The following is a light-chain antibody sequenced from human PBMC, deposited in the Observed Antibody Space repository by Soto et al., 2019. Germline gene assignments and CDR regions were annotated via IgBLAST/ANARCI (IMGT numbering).Light chain of an antibody. V-gene: IGKV3-20*01. J-gene: IGKJ1*01. Sequence: EIVLTQSPCTLSWSPGERATLSCRASQSVSSGYLAWYQQKAGQAPRLLIYGVSNRAPGIPDRFSGSGSGTDITLTISRLEPEDFAVYYCHQSGDSPTFGQGTKVDIK. CDR1: QSVSSGY. CDR2: GVS. CDR3: HQSGDSPT.